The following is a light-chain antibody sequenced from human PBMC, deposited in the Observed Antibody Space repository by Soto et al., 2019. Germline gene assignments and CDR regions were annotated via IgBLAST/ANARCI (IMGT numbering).Light chain of an antibody. Sequence: EIVLTQSPCTLSWSAGEGATPSCRASQTVSSNYLAWYQQRPGQAPRLVIYGASSRATGIPDRFSGSGSGTDFTLTISRLETEDFAVYYCQQYGSSPRTFGQGTKVDIK. CDR3: QQYGSSPRT. V-gene: IGKV3-20*01. J-gene: IGKJ1*01. CDR2: GAS. CDR1: QTVSSNY.